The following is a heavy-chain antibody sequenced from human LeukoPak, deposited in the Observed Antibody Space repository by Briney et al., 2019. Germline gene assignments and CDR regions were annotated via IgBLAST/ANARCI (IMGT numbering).Heavy chain of an antibody. CDR1: GGSFSGYY. V-gene: IGHV4-34*01. CDR3: ARVRSSSWYSDY. Sequence: SETLSLTCAVYGGSFSGYYYSWIRQPPRGGLEWIGEIDHSGSPNYNPYLKSRVTISVDTSKNQFSLKLSSVTAADTAVYYCARVRSSSWYSDYWGQGTLVTVSS. CDR2: IDHSGSP. J-gene: IGHJ4*02. D-gene: IGHD6-13*01.